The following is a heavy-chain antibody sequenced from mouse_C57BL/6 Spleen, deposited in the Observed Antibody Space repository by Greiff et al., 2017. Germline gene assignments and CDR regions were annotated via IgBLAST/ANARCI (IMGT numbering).Heavy chain of an antibody. V-gene: IGHV1-22*01. CDR2: INPNNGGT. CDR1: GYTFTDYN. D-gene: IGHD4-1*01. Sequence: VQLQQSGPELVKPGASVKMSCKASGYTFTDYNMHWVKQSHGKSLEWIGYINPNNGGTSYNQKFKGKATLTVNKSSSTAYMELRSLTSEDSAVYYCAREANWAFDWYFDVWGTGTTVTVSS. J-gene: IGHJ1*03. CDR3: AREANWAFDWYFDV.